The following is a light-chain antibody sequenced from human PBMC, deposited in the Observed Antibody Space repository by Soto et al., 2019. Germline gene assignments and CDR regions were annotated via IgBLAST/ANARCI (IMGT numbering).Light chain of an antibody. J-gene: IGLJ3*02. CDR3: ASWDDSLSGGV. V-gene: IGLV1-44*01. CDR2: TDY. Sequence: QLVLTQPPSASGTPGQRVIISCSGSNSNFGTYTVNWYQQLPGTAPKLLIYTDYQRPSGVPDRFSGSRSGTSASLAISGLQSEDEADYYCASWDDSLSGGVFGGGTKLTVL. CDR1: NSNFGTYT.